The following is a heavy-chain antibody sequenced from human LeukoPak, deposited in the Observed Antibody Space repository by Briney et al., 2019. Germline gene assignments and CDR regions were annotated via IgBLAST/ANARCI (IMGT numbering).Heavy chain of an antibody. J-gene: IGHJ4*02. Sequence: KSADTLSLTCTVSGGSISGFYWTWIRQPPGKGLEWIGYIYYSGSTNYHPSLKSRVTLSVDTSKNQFSLKLSSVTAADTAVYYCARYYCSGGSCYFDYWGQGTLVTV. CDR2: IYYSGST. CDR1: GGSISGFY. CDR3: ARYYCSGGSCYFDY. D-gene: IGHD2-15*01. V-gene: IGHV4-59*07.